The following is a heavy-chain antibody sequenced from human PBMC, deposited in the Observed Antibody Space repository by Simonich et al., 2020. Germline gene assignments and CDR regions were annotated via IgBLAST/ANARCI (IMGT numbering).Heavy chain of an antibody. D-gene: IGHD6-6*01. Sequence: EVQLVESGGGLVQPGGSLRLSCAASGFTFSSYEMNWVRQAPGKGLEWVSYISSSGSTIYSADSVKGRFTISRDNDKNSLYLQMNSLRAEDTAVYYCARDFRLQLVEIGTYYYYGMDVWGQGTTVTVSS. CDR3: ARDFRLQLVEIGTYYYYGMDV. J-gene: IGHJ6*02. CDR1: GFTFSSYE. CDR2: ISSSGSTI. V-gene: IGHV3-48*03.